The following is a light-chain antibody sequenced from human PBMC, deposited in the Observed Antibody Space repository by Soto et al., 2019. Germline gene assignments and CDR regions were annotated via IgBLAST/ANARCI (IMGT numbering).Light chain of an antibody. Sequence: DIQMTQSPSSVSVSVGDRVTISCRAGQGIGRWLAWYQQRPGKAPKLLIYGASNLLPGVPSRFSGSGSGTDFTLTISGPPSEDIGTYYCQQGIDFPITFGQGTRPEIK. V-gene: IGKV1-12*01. J-gene: IGKJ5*01. CDR3: QQGIDFPIT. CDR2: GAS. CDR1: QGIGRW.